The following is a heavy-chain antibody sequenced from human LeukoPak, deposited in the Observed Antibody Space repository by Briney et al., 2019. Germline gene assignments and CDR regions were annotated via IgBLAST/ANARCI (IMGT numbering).Heavy chain of an antibody. CDR3: ARLRCSSTSCKLNY. Sequence: SETLSLTCTVSGVSISGYYWSWIRQPPGKRLEWIGYIYYSGGTNYNPSLKSRITISINTSKNQFSLKLSSVTAADTAVYYCARLRCSSTSCKLNYWGQGTLVTVSS. CDR2: IYYSGGT. J-gene: IGHJ4*02. CDR1: GVSISGYY. D-gene: IGHD2-2*01. V-gene: IGHV4-59*12.